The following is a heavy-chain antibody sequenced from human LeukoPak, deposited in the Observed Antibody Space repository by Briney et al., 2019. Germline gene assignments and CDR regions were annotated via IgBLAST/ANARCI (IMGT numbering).Heavy chain of an antibody. CDR1: GFIFCNYE. J-gene: IGHJ3*02. D-gene: IGHD1-26*01. Sequence: GGSLRLSCAGSGFIFCNYEIHWVRQVAGGGLEWVSAIGIGGDTFYTGSVKGRFTISRENAKNSFFLQMNSLSAGDTALYNCVRERSGTSSDGFDIWGQGTMVTVSS. V-gene: IGHV3-13*01. CDR3: VRERSGTSSDGFDI. CDR2: IGIGGDT.